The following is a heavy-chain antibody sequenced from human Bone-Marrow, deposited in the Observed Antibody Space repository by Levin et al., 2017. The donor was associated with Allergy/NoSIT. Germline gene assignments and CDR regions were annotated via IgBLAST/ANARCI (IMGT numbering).Heavy chain of an antibody. D-gene: IGHD6-13*01. J-gene: IGHJ5*02. CDR1: GGSISSSTHY. CDR2: IYYSGST. Sequence: PSETLSLTCTVSGGSISSSTHYWDWIRQPPGTGLEWIGTIYYSGSTYYNPSLKSRVTISVDTSKNQFSLNLSSVTAADTAVYYCARRGLLAAAGNRGGFDPWGQGTLVTVSS. CDR3: ARRGLLAAAGNRGGFDP. V-gene: IGHV4-39*01.